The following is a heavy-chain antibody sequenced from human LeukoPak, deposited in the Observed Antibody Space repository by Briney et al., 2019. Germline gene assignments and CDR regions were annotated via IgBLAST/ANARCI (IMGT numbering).Heavy chain of an antibody. CDR2: INPNSGGT. Sequence: ASVKVSCKASGYTFTAYYIHWVRQVPGQGLQWMGWINPNSGGTNYPQKFQGRVTMTTDTSISTAYMELSSLRSDDPAVYFCARDAIVRDYSYSDYWGQGTLVTVSS. CDR1: GYTFTAYY. D-gene: IGHD4-11*01. J-gene: IGHJ4*02. CDR3: ARDAIVRDYSYSDY. V-gene: IGHV1-2*02.